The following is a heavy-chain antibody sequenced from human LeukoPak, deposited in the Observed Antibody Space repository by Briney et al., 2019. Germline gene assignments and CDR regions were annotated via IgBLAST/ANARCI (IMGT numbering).Heavy chain of an antibody. Sequence: ASVKVSCKASGYTFTSYYMHWVRQAPGQGLEWMGIINPSGGSTSYAQKFQGRVTMTRDTSTSTVYMELSSLRSEDTAVYYCARAFWSLDYGDYVIDYWGQGTLVTVSS. CDR3: ARAFWSLDYGDYVIDY. V-gene: IGHV1-46*01. J-gene: IGHJ4*02. CDR2: INPSGGST. D-gene: IGHD4-17*01. CDR1: GYTFTSYY.